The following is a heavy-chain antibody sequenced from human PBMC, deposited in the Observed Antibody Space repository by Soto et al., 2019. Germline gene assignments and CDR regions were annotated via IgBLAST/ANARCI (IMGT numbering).Heavy chain of an antibody. V-gene: IGHV3-23*01. D-gene: IGHD2-15*01. CDR3: AKDLVPAEGGHGDSFHM. J-gene: IGHJ3*02. Sequence: EVQLLESGGDLVQPGGSLRLSCVASGFTFHTYAMSWVRQAPGKGLEWVSSISGTGGTIKYADSVKGRFTSSRDNSRNTLSLQMTSLRVEDTAVYYCAKDLVPAEGGHGDSFHMWGQGTLVTVSS. CDR2: ISGTGGTI. CDR1: GFTFHTYA.